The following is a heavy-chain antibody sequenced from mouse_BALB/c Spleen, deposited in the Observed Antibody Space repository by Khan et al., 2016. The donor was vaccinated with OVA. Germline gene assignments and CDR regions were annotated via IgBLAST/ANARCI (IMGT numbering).Heavy chain of an antibody. Sequence: EVELVESGGDLVKPGGSLKLSCAASGFTFSTYGMSWVRQTPDKRLEWVAIISTSGSYTYYPDSVKGRFTISRDHAKNTPYLHMSRLKSESTALYYCAGCLCGSSYDYYAVDYWGQGTSVTVSS. D-gene: IGHD1-1*01. J-gene: IGHJ4*01. CDR1: GFTFSTYG. CDR3: AGCLCGSSYDYYAVDY. CDR2: ISTSGSYT. V-gene: IGHV5-6*01.